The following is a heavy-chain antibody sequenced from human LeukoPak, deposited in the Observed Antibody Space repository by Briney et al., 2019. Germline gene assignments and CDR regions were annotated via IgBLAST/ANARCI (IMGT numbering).Heavy chain of an antibody. V-gene: IGHV5-10-1*01. D-gene: IGHD6-13*01. CDR3: ASLNSSSWYMYFQH. J-gene: IGHJ1*01. CDR1: GYSFTSYW. CDR2: IDPSDSYT. Sequence: GESLKISCKGSGYSFTSYWISWVRQMPGKGLEWMGRIDPSDSYTDYSPSFQGHVTISADKSISTAYLQWSSLKASDTAMYYCASLNSSSWYMYFQHWGQGTLVTVSS.